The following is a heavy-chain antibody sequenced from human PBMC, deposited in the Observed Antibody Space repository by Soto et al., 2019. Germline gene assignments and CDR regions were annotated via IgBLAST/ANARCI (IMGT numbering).Heavy chain of an antibody. J-gene: IGHJ3*02. D-gene: IGHD6-19*01. CDR2: IYYSGRT. CDR3: ARQQWLVLNAFDI. Sequence: SETLSLTCTVSGGSVRSSTYYWGWIRQAPGKGLEWIASIYYSGRTHNNPALKSRVTMSVDTYTNQFSLKMNAVTAADTAVYYCARQQWLVLNAFDIWGQGTMVPS. V-gene: IGHV4-39*01. CDR1: GGSVRSSTYY.